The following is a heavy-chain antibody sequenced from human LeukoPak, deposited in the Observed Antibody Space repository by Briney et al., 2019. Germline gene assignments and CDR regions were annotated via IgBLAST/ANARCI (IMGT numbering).Heavy chain of an antibody. J-gene: IGHJ4*02. CDR1: GYTFTSYY. D-gene: IGHD3/OR15-3a*01. Sequence: ASVKVSCKASGYTFTSYYMHWVRQAPGQGLDWVGIINPSGGSTSYAQKFQGGVTMTRDTSTSTVYMELNSLRSEDTAVYYCAREESVVTWTGNFDYWGQGTLVTVSS. CDR3: AREESVVTWTGNFDY. V-gene: IGHV1-46*01. CDR2: INPSGGST.